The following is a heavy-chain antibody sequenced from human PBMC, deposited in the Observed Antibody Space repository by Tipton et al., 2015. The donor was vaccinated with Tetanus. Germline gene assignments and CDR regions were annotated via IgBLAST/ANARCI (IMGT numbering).Heavy chain of an antibody. Sequence: TLSLTCTVSGGSISGYYWSWIRQPPERGLEWIGNLHYTGSTKYNPSLKSRVTMSVDTSKNHLSLNLRSVTAADTAVYFCARDPGDFASGGTFDIWSQGTMVAVSS. V-gene: IGHV4-59*01. CDR1: GGSISGYY. CDR3: ARDPGDFASGGTFDI. D-gene: IGHD4-23*01. CDR2: LHYTGST. J-gene: IGHJ3*02.